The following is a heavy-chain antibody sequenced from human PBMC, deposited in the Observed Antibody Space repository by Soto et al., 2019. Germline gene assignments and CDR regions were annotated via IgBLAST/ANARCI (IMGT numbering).Heavy chain of an antibody. V-gene: IGHV3-21*01. Sequence: EVQLLESGGGLVQPGGSLRLSCAASGFTFSSYAMSWVRQAPGKGLEWVSAISSSSSYTNYADSVKGRFTISRDNAKNSLYLQMNSLRAEDTAVYYCARVVGYYFDYWGQGTLVTVSS. CDR3: ARVVGYYFDY. D-gene: IGHD2-15*01. CDR2: ISSSSSYT. CDR1: GFTFSSYA. J-gene: IGHJ4*02.